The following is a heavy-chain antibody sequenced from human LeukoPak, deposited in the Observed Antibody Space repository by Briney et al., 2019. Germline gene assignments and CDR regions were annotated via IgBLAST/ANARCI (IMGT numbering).Heavy chain of an antibody. D-gene: IGHD3-9*01. CDR3: ARSGGDFLTVRYQPNDY. J-gene: IGHJ4*02. V-gene: IGHV3-23*01. CDR1: GFTFSSYA. Sequence: GGSLRLSCAASGFTFSSYAMSWVRQAPGKGLEWVSAISGSGGSTYYADSVKGRFTISRDNSKNTLYLQMNSLRAEDTAVYYCARSGGDFLTVRYQPNDYWGQGTLVTVSS. CDR2: ISGSGGST.